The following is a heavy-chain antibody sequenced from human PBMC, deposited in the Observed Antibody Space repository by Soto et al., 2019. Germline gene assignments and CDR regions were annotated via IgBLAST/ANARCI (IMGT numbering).Heavy chain of an antibody. CDR2: IYSGGST. Sequence: EVQLVESGGGLVQPGGSLRLSCAASGFTVSSNYMSWVRQAPGKGLEWVSVIYSGGSTYYADSVKGRFTISRHNSKNTLYLQMNSLRAEDTAVYYCARDAGGYCSGGSCYSLGWYFDLWGRGTLVTVSS. J-gene: IGHJ2*01. CDR1: GFTVSSNY. D-gene: IGHD2-15*01. V-gene: IGHV3-53*04. CDR3: ARDAGGYCSGGSCYSLGWYFDL.